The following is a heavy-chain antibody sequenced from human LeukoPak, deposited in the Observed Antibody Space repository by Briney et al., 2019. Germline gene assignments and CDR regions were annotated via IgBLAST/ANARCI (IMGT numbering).Heavy chain of an antibody. CDR3: ARGGSPYYYDSSGYPN. CDR2: MNPNSGNT. V-gene: IGHV1-8*01. D-gene: IGHD3-22*01. Sequence: GPSVKLSCKASGYTFTSYDINWVRQATGQGLEWMGWMNPNSGNTGYAQKFQGRVTMTRNTSISTAYMELSSLRSEDTAVYYCARGGSPYYYDSSGYPNWGQGTLVTVSS. CDR1: GYTFTSYD. J-gene: IGHJ4*02.